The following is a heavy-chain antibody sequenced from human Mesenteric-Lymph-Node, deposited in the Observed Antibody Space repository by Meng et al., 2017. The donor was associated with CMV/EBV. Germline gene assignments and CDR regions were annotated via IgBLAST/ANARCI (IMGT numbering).Heavy chain of an antibody. CDR2: IYWNDDT. V-gene: IGHV2-5*01. D-gene: IGHD6-19*01. J-gene: IGHJ4*02. Sequence: SGPTLVKPTQTLTLTCAFSGFSLTTSGVGVGWIRQSSGGALEWLALIYWNDDTRYSPSLRGRLTITKDTSRYQVVLTLTNMDPADTATYYCAHRPVVGAYYFDYWGQGMLVTVSS. CDR1: GFSLTTSGVG. CDR3: AHRPVVGAYYFDY.